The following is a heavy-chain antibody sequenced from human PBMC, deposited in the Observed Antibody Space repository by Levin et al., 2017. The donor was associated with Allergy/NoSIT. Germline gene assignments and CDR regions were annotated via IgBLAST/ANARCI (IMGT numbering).Heavy chain of an antibody. CDR2: ISAYNGNT. CDR3: ARGWIGFDWLLDGMDV. CDR1: GYTFTSYG. J-gene: IGHJ6*02. V-gene: IGHV1-18*01. Sequence: ASVKVSCKASGYTFTSYGISWVRQAPGQGLEWMGWISAYNGNTNYAQKLQGRVTMTTDTSTSTAYMELRSLRSDDTAVYYCARGWIGFDWLLDGMDVWGQGTTVTVSS. D-gene: IGHD3-9*01.